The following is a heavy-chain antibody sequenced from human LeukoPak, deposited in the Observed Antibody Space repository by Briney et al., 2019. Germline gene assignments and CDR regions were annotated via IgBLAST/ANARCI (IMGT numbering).Heavy chain of an antibody. CDR2: IKQDGSEK. D-gene: IGHD5-12*01. V-gene: IGHV3-7*01. J-gene: IGHJ4*02. CDR3: ARGVVATIFPFDY. CDR1: GFTFSSCW. Sequence: GGSLRLSCAASGFTFSSCWMSWVRQAPGKGLEWVANIKQDGSEKYYVDSVEGRFTISRDNAKNSLYLQMNSLRAEDTAVYYCARGVVATIFPFDYWGQGTLVTVSS.